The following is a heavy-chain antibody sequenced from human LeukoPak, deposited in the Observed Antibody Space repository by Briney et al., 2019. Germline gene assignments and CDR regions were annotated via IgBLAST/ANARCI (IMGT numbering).Heavy chain of an antibody. V-gene: IGHV3-53*01. CDR2: IYSGGNT. Sequence: PGGSLRLSCAASGFAVSSNYMSWVRQAPGKGLEWVSVIYSGGNTHYADSVQGRFIISRDNSKNTLFLQMNSLRAEDTAVYYCAKEGGLPGYFDYWGQGTLVTVSS. J-gene: IGHJ4*02. CDR3: AKEGGLPGYFDY. CDR1: GFAVSSNY.